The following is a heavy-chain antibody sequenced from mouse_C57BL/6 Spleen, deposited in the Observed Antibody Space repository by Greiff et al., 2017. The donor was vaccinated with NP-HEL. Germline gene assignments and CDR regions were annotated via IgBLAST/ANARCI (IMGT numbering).Heavy chain of an antibody. J-gene: IGHJ4*01. CDR2: INPSTGGT. CDR3: ARQDYAMDD. V-gene: IGHV1-42*01. Sequence: EVQLQQSGPELVKPGASVKISCKASGYSFTGYYMNWVKQSPEKSLEWIGEINPSTGGTTYNQKFKAKATLTVDKSSSTAYMQLKSLTSEDSAVYYCARQDYAMDDWGQGTSVTVSS. CDR1: GYSFTGYY.